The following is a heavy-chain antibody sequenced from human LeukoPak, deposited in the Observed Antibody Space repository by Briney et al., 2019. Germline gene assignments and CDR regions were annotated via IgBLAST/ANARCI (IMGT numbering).Heavy chain of an antibody. CDR2: IYHSGST. V-gene: IGHV4-4*02. CDR1: GGSISSSNW. D-gene: IGHD3-16*01. J-gene: IGHJ6*03. Sequence: SETLSLTCAVSGGSISSSNWWSWVRQPPGKGLEWIGEIYHSGSTNYNPSLKSRVTISVDTSKNQFSLKLSSVTAADTAVYYCAKGLMITFGGVSYMDVWGKGTTVTISS. CDR3: AKGLMITFGGVSYMDV.